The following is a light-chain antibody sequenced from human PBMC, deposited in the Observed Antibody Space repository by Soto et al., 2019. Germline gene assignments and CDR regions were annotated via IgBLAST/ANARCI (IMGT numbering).Light chain of an antibody. CDR3: LLYYGGALV. J-gene: IGLJ2*01. Sequence: QAVVTQEPSLTVSPGGTVTLTCASSTGAVTSGYYPNWFQQKPGQAPRTLIYSTPNTHSWTPARFSGSLLGGKAALTLSGVQPEDEAEYYCLLYYGGALVFGGGTKLTVL. CDR2: STP. CDR1: TGAVTSGYY. V-gene: IGLV7-43*01.